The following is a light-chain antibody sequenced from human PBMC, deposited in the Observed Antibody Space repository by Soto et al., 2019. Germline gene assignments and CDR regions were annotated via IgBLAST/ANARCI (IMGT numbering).Light chain of an antibody. CDR3: QQYNSYPWT. CDR2: DAS. J-gene: IGKJ1*01. CDR1: QSISSW. Sequence: DIQMTHSPSTLSASVGDRVTITCRASQSISSWLAWYQQKPGKAPKLLFYDASSLESGVPSRFSGSGSGTEFTLTISSLQPDDFATYYCQQYNSYPWTFGQGTKVEIK. V-gene: IGKV1-5*01.